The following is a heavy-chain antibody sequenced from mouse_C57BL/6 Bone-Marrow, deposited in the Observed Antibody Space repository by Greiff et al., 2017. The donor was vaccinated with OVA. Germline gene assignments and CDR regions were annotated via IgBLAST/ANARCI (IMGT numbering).Heavy chain of an antibody. CDR2: SRNKANDYTT. CDR3: ERLGHCYAMDY. J-gene: IGHJ4*01. D-gene: IGHD4-1*01. CDR1: GFTFSDFY. V-gene: IGHV7-1*01. Sequence: EVMLVESGGGLVQSGRSLRLSCATSGFTFSDFYMEWVRQAPGKGLEWIAASRNKANDYTTEYSESVKGRFIVSRDTSQSILYLQMNALRAEDTAIYYCERLGHCYAMDYWGQGTSVTVSS.